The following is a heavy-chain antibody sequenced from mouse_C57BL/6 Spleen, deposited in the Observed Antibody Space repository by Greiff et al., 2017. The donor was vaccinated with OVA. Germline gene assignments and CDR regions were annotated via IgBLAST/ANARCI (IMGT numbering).Heavy chain of an antibody. CDR3: ARGAGSSRSWFAY. D-gene: IGHD1-1*01. Sequence: QVHVKQSGAELARPGASVKLSCKASGYTFTSYGISWVKQRTGQGLEWIGEIYPRSGNTYYNEKFKGKATLTADKSSSTAYMELRSLTSEDSAVYFCARGAGSSRSWFAYWGQGTLVTVSA. J-gene: IGHJ3*01. V-gene: IGHV1-81*01. CDR2: IYPRSGNT. CDR1: GYTFTSYG.